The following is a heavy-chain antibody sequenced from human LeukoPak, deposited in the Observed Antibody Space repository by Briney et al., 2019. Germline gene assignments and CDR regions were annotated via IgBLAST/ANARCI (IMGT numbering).Heavy chain of an antibody. D-gene: IGHD5-24*01. CDR3: ARDGTEVAPPPDY. CDR2: INSDGSST. V-gene: IGHV3-74*01. Sequence: GGSLRLSCAASGFTFSGYWMHWVRQGPGKGLVWVSRINSDGSSTTYADSVKGRFTISRDNAKNTLYLQMNSLRVEDTAVYYCARDGTEVAPPPDYWGQGTLVTVSS. CDR1: GFTFSGYW. J-gene: IGHJ4*02.